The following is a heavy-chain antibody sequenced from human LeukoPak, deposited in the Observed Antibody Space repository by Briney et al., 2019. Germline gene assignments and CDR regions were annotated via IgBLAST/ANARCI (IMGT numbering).Heavy chain of an antibody. CDR2: ISAYNGNT. CDR3: ARVKVRGAARPDSWFDP. Sequence: ASVKVSYKTSGYSFILYGISWVRQAPGQGLEWMGWISAYNGNTNYAQKLQGRVTMTTDTSTSTAYMELRSLRSDDTAVYYCARVKVRGAARPDSWFDPWGQGTLVTVSS. D-gene: IGHD6-6*01. CDR1: GYSFILYG. V-gene: IGHV1-18*01. J-gene: IGHJ5*02.